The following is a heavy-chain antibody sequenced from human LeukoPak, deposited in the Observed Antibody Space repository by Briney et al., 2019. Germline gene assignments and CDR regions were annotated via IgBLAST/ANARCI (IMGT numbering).Heavy chain of an antibody. D-gene: IGHD6-13*01. V-gene: IGHV3-23*01. Sequence: GGSLRLSCAASGFTISSYAMSWVRQAPGKGLEWVSAISGSGGSTYYADSVKGRFTISRDNSKNTLYLQMNSLRAEDTAVYYCAKDPSYGGSWLFDYWGQGTLVTVSS. CDR1: GFTISSYA. J-gene: IGHJ4*02. CDR3: AKDPSYGGSWLFDY. CDR2: ISGSGGST.